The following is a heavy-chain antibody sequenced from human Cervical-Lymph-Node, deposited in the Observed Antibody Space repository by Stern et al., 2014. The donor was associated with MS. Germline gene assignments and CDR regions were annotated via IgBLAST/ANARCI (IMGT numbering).Heavy chain of an antibody. Sequence: QVQLVQSGTEVKKPGASVRVSCKTSGYTFVAYFLYWVRQAPGQGPEWMARINPKSGDTDYAEKFQGRVTLTRDTSLNTTYMEVSRLTSDDTAMYYCARGPKFGAFDVWGQGTIVSVSA. V-gene: IGHV1-2*06. CDR2: INPKSGDT. CDR1: GYTFVAYF. J-gene: IGHJ3*01. CDR3: ARGPKFGAFDV. D-gene: IGHD3-3*01.